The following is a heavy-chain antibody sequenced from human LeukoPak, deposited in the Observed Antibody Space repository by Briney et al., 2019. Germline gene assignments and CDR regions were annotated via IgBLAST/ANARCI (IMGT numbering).Heavy chain of an antibody. CDR1: GGSFSGYY. CDR3: ARVRGSGSYSLDY. CDR2: INHSGST. Sequence: SETLSLTCAVYGGSFSGYYWSWLRQPPGKGLEWIGEINHSGSTNYNPSLKSRVPISVDTSKNQLSLKLSSVTAADTAVYYCARVRGSGSYSLDYWGQGTLVTVSS. D-gene: IGHD3-10*01. V-gene: IGHV4-34*01. J-gene: IGHJ4*02.